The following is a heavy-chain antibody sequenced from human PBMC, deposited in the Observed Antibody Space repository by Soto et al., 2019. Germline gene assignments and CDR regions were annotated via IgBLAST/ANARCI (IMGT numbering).Heavy chain of an antibody. V-gene: IGHV3-23*01. CDR2: ISESGGNT. CDR3: ANASRAEGVVAP. Sequence: EVQLLESGGGLAQPGGSLRLSCAASGFIFSNYGMSWVRQAPGKGLEWVSGISESGGNTYYAGSVKGRFTISRDNSRNTLYLQMNSLRVEDTAVYYCANASRAEGVVAPWGQGTLVTVSS. D-gene: IGHD3-3*01. CDR1: GFIFSNYG. J-gene: IGHJ5*02.